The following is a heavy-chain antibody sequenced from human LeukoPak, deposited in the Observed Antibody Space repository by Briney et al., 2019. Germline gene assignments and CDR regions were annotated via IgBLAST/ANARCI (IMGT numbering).Heavy chain of an antibody. V-gene: IGHV4-4*07. Sequence: SETLSLTCTVSGGSISSYYWSWIRPPAGKGLEWIRRIYTSGSTNYNPSLKSRVTMSVDTSKNQFSLKLSSVTAADTAVYYCARVVPAASRRFGWFDPWGQGTLVTVSS. D-gene: IGHD2-2*01. CDR3: ARVVPAASRRFGWFDP. J-gene: IGHJ5*02. CDR1: GGSISSYY. CDR2: IYTSGST.